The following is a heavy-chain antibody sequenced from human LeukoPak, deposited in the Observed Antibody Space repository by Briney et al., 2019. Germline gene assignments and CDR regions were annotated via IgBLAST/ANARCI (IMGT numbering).Heavy chain of an antibody. CDR1: GFTFSSYA. V-gene: IGHV3-23*01. D-gene: IGHD3-22*01. CDR3: AKETYYYESSTLDY. CDR2: ISGSGGST. J-gene: IGHJ4*02. Sequence: PGGSLRLSCAASGFTFSSYAMSWVRQSPGKGLEWDSAISGSGGSTYYADSVKGRFTISRDNSKNTLYLQMNSLRAEDTAVYYCAKETYYYESSTLDYWGQGTLVTVSS.